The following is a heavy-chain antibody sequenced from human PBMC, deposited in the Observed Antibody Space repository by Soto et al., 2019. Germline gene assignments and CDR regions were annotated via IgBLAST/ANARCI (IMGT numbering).Heavy chain of an antibody. D-gene: IGHD3-22*01. V-gene: IGHV1-69*13. CDR2: IIPIFGTA. Sequence: SVKVSCKASGGTFSSYAISWVRQAPGQGLEWMGGIIPIFGTANYAQKFQGRVTITADESTSTAYVELSSLRSEDTAVYYCAYEPYDSSGYYMDYWGQGTLVTVSS. CDR1: GGTFSSYA. J-gene: IGHJ4*02. CDR3: AYEPYDSSGYYMDY.